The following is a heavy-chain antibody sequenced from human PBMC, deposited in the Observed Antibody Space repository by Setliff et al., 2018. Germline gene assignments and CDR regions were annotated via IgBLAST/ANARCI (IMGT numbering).Heavy chain of an antibody. D-gene: IGHD1-26*01. CDR3: VRSGKFGMRFWFDQ. V-gene: IGHV1-18*01. CDR1: GYSFTVFG. CDR2: ISPYYGST. J-gene: IGHJ5*02. Sequence: ASVKVSCKTSGYSFTVFGISWVRQAPGQGLEWMGWISPYYGSTNYAQKFQGRVTMTTDTSTSTAYMELTSLTSDDTAFYYCVRSGKFGMRFWFDQWGLGTLVTVSS.